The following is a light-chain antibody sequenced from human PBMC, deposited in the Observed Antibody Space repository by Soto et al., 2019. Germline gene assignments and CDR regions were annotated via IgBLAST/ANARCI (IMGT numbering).Light chain of an antibody. CDR2: DAY. CDR3: QQYDTYVYT. V-gene: IGKV1-5*01. J-gene: IGKJ2*01. Sequence: DIQMTQSPSTLSASVGDRVTITCRASQSISTWMAWYQKKPGKAPELLIYDAYTLESGVTSRFSGSGSGTEFTLTNRSLQPGGMEIYYCQQYDTYVYTFGQGTKLEI. CDR1: QSISTW.